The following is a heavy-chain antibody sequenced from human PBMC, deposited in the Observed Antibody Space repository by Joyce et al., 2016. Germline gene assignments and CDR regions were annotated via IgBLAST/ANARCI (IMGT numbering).Heavy chain of an antibody. CDR3: ARDLRPGGFDY. Sequence: QVQLVESGGGVVQPGRYLRLSCAASGFTFSRYGMHWVRQAPGKGLEWVAVIWFDGSNKYYTDSVKGRFTISRDNSKSTVYLQMNSLRAEDTALYYCARDLRPGGFDYWGQGTLVSVSS. CDR1: GFTFSRYG. D-gene: IGHD3-16*01. J-gene: IGHJ4*02. CDR2: IWFDGSNK. V-gene: IGHV3-33*01.